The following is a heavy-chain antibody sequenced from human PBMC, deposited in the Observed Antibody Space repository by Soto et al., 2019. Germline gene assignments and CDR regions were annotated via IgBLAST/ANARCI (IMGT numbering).Heavy chain of an antibody. J-gene: IGHJ6*02. V-gene: IGHV3-33*01. Sequence: QVQLVESGEGVVQPGRSLRLSCAASGFTFSSYGMHWVRQAPGKGLEWVAVIWYDGSNKYYADSVKGRFTISRDNSKNTLYLQMNSLRAEDTAVYYCASEYCSGGSCYYYGMDVWGQGTTVTVSS. CDR2: IWYDGSNK. CDR1: GFTFSSYG. D-gene: IGHD2-15*01. CDR3: ASEYCSGGSCYYYGMDV.